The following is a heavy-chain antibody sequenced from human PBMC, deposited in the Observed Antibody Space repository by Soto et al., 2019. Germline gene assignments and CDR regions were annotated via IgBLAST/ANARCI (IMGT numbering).Heavy chain of an antibody. V-gene: IGHV4-39*01. CDR1: GGSISSSSYY. D-gene: IGHD2-15*01. Sequence: SETLSLTCTVSGGSISSSSYYWVWIRHPPGKGLEWIGSIYYSGSTNYNPSLNSRVTISVDTSKNQFSLKLSSVTAADTAVYYCARHFATKSHNIVVVVAATEDYYGMDVWGQGTPVTVS. J-gene: IGHJ6*02. CDR3: ARHFATKSHNIVVVVAATEDYYGMDV. CDR2: IYYSGST.